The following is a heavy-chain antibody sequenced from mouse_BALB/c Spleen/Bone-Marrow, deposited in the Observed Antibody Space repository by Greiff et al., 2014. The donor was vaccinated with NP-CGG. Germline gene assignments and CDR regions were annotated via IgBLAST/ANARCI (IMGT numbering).Heavy chain of an antibody. Sequence: QVQLQQPGAELVRPGTSVKVSCKASGYAFTNYLIEWVKQRPGQGLEWIGVINPGSGGTNYNEKFKGKATLTADKSSSTAYMQLSGLTSDDSAVYFCARWGDYGFMDYWGQGASVTVSS. CDR1: GYAFTNYL. CDR2: INPGSGGT. CDR3: ARWGDYGFMDY. V-gene: IGHV1-54*01. D-gene: IGHD1-2*01. J-gene: IGHJ4*01.